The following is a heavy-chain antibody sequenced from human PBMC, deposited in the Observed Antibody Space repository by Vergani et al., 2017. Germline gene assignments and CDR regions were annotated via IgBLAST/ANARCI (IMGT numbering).Heavy chain of an antibody. J-gene: IGHJ6*04. CDR2: INPSGGST. D-gene: IGHD6-19*01. Sequence: QVQLVQSGAEVKKPGASVKVSCKASGYTFTSYYMHWVRQAPGQGLEWMGIINPSGGSTSYAQKFQGRVTMTRDTSTSTVYMELSSLRSEDTAVYYCWLVHNGGRMDVWGKGTTVTVSS. CDR1: GYTFTSYY. CDR3: WLVHNGGRMDV. V-gene: IGHV1-46*01.